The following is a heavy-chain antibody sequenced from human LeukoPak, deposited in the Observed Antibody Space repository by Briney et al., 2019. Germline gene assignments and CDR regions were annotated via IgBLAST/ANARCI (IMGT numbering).Heavy chain of an antibody. J-gene: IGHJ4*02. D-gene: IGHD2-2*01. CDR1: GGSISGSSYY. Sequence: KTSETLSLTCTVSGGSISGSSYYWGWIRQPPGKGLEWIGSIYYSGSTYYNPSLKSRVTISVDTSKNQFSLKLSSVTAADTAVYYCARVPAALRFFDYWGQGTLVTVSS. CDR3: ARVPAALRFFDY. V-gene: IGHV4-39*07. CDR2: IYYSGST.